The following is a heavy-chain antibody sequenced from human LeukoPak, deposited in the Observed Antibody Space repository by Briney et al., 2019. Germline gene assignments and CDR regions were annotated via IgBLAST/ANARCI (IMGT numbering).Heavy chain of an antibody. CDR3: AREGPTDASDI. V-gene: IGHV1-3*01. CDR1: GYTFTSYA. CDR2: INAGNGNT. Sequence: GASMKVSCKASGYTFTSYAMHWVRQAPGQRLEWMGWINAGNGNTKYSQKFQGRVTITRDTSASTAYMELSSLRSEDTAVYYCAREGPTDASDIWGQGTMVTVSS. J-gene: IGHJ3*02.